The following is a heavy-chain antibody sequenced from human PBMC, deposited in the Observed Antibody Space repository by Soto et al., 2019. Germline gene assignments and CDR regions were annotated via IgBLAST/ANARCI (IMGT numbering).Heavy chain of an antibody. CDR1: GYSFTSYW. Sequence: GESLKISCKGSGYSFTSYWIGWVRQMPGKGLEWMGIIHPSDFDTRYSPSFQGQVTISADKSISTAYLQWSSLKASDTAMYYCARLQAAAGDNDLTFDYWGQGTLVTVS. V-gene: IGHV5-51*01. CDR3: ARLQAAAGDNDLTFDY. D-gene: IGHD6-13*01. J-gene: IGHJ4*02. CDR2: IHPSDFDT.